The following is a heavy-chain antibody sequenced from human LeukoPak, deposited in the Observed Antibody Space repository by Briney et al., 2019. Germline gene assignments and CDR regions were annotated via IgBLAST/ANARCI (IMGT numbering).Heavy chain of an antibody. J-gene: IGHJ3*02. Sequence: GGSLRLFCAASGYTVCRNYKRWVRQAPGGGLVWVSVIYSGGSTYYADSVKGRFTISRDNSKNTLYLQMNSLRAEDTAVYYCAREGKKAAAGTNGAFDIWGQGTMVTVSS. CDR3: AREGKKAAAGTNGAFDI. V-gene: IGHV3-66*01. CDR2: IYSGGST. D-gene: IGHD6-13*01. CDR1: GYTVCRNY.